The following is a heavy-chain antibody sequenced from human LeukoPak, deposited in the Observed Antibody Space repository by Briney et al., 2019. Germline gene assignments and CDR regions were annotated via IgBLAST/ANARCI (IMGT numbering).Heavy chain of an antibody. CDR1: GYTFTSYD. J-gene: IGHJ4*02. CDR3: ARGVYYDSSGYGKMPLS. D-gene: IGHD3-22*01. V-gene: IGHV1-8*01. CDR2: MNPNSGNT. Sequence: GASVKVSCKASGYTFTSYDINWVRQATGQGLEWMGWMNPNSGNTGYAQKFQGRVTMTRNTSISTAYMELSSLRSEDTAVYYCARGVYYDSSGYGKMPLSWGQGTLVTVSS.